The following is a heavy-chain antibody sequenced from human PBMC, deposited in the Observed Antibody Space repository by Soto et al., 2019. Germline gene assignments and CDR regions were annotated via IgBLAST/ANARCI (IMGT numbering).Heavy chain of an antibody. CDR2: MYSSGDV. CDR3: VKDNLAGGADV. Sequence: VQLVESGGALVQPGGSLRLSCATSGFALRDSAMHWVRQVSGGGLQWVSGMYSSGDVGYAGSVRGRFTMSRDVARNALFLQMSSLTADDTALYYCVKDNLAGGADVWGQGTTVTVSS. CDR1: GFALRDSA. J-gene: IGHJ6*02. D-gene: IGHD3-10*01. V-gene: IGHV3-9*01.